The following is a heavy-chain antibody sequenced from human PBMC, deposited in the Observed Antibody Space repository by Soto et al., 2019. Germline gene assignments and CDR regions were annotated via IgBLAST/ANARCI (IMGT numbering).Heavy chain of an antibody. Sequence: QVQLVQSGAEVQKPGSSVKVSCKASGGTFRSYSISWVRQAPGQGLKWMGGIIPIFDITNYAQKFQGRVTITADESTSTAYMELSSLGSDDTAVYYCARPDEGGYSSNHHYYYALDVWGQGTTVTV. CDR1: GGTFRSYS. D-gene: IGHD3-22*01. CDR3: ARPDEGGYSSNHHYYYALDV. V-gene: IGHV1-69*01. CDR2: IIPIFDIT. J-gene: IGHJ6*02.